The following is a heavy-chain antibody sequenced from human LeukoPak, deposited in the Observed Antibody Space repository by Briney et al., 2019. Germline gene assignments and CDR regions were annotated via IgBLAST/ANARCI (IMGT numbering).Heavy chain of an antibody. J-gene: IGHJ2*01. Sequence: ASVKVSCKASGYTFTSYGISWVRQAPGQGLEWMGWISAYNGNTNYAQKLQGRVTMTTDTSTSTAYMELRSLRSDDTAVYYCARPYYGSGSADWYFDLWGRGTLVTVSS. CDR3: ARPYYGSGSADWYFDL. CDR2: ISAYNGNT. CDR1: GYTFTSYG. D-gene: IGHD3-10*01. V-gene: IGHV1-18*01.